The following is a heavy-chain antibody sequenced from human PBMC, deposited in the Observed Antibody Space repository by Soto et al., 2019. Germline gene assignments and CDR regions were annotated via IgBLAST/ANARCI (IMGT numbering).Heavy chain of an antibody. CDR1: GYTFTNYY. J-gene: IGHJ3*01. Sequence: ASVRVSCKASGYTFTNYYMHWVRQAPGQGLEWMGIINPSGGSSEYAQRFQGRVTMTTDRSTSTAYMELRSLRSDDTAVYYCARAFFYQGSDSRGYSFDAFDFWGPWTLVTVSS. V-gene: IGHV1-46*01. CDR3: ARAFFYQGSDSRGYSFDAFDF. CDR2: INPSGGSS. D-gene: IGHD3-22*01.